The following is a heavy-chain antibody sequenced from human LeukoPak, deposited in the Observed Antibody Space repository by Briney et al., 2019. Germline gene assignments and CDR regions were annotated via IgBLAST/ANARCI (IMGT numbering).Heavy chain of an antibody. CDR2: IYYSGST. V-gene: IGHV4-59*01. D-gene: IGHD3-22*01. Sequence: PSETLSLTCTVSGGSISSYYWSWIRQPPGKGLEWIGYIYYSGSTNYNPSLKSRVTISVDTSKNQFSLKLSSVTAADTAVYYCARDSAIYDSSPHFDYWGQGTLVTVSS. CDR3: ARDSAIYDSSPHFDY. J-gene: IGHJ4*02. CDR1: GGSISSYY.